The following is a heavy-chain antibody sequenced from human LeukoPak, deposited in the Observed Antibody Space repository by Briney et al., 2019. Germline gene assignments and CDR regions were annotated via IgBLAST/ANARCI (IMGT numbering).Heavy chain of an antibody. CDR2: IYHSGST. D-gene: IGHD3-22*01. V-gene: IGHV4-38-2*02. J-gene: IGHJ3*02. Sequence: PSETLSLTCTVSGYSISSGYYWGWIRQPPGKGLEWIGSIYHSGSTYHNPSLKSRVTISVDTSKNQFSLKLRSVTAADTAVYFCARGPYSYDSSGAFDIWGQGTMVTVSS. CDR3: ARGPYSYDSSGAFDI. CDR1: GYSISSGYY.